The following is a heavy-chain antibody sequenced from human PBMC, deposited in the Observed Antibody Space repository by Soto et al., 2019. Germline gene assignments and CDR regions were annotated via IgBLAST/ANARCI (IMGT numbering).Heavy chain of an antibody. V-gene: IGHV3-23*01. CDR1: GFTVSSYA. D-gene: IGHD3-22*01. CDR2: ISGSGGST. Sequence: EVQLLESGGGLVQPGGSLRLSCAASGFTVSSYAMSRVRQAPGKGLEWVSAISGSGGSTYYADSVKGRFTISRDNSKNTLYLQMNSLRAEDTAVYYCAKALASSGYYYYGMDVWGQGTTVTVSS. CDR3: AKALASSGYYYYGMDV. J-gene: IGHJ6*02.